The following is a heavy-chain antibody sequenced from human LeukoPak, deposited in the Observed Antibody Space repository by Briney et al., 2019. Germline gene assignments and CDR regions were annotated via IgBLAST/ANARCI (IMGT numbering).Heavy chain of an antibody. J-gene: IGHJ4*02. CDR2: MNPNSGNT. D-gene: IGHD2-2*01. CDR1: GYTFTSYD. CDR3: ARVGVGGYCSSTSCQRSLHY. Sequence: GASVKVSCKASGYTFTSYDINWVRQATGQGLEWMGWMNPNSGNTGYAQKFQGRVTMTRNTSISTAYMELSSLRSEDTAVYYCARVGVGGYCSSTSCQRSLHYWSQGTLVTVSS. V-gene: IGHV1-8*01.